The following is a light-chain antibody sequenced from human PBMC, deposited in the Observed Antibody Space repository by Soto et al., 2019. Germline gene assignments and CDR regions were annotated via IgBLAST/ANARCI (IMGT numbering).Light chain of an antibody. CDR1: SSDVGGYNF. Sequence: QSALTQPASVSGSPGQSITISCTGTSSDVGGYNFVSWYQQHPGKAPKLMISEVSNRPSGVSNRFSGSKSGNTASLTISGLQTEDEADYYCSSYTITTALAFGSGTKVTVL. V-gene: IGLV2-14*01. CDR3: SSYTITTALA. J-gene: IGLJ1*01. CDR2: EVS.